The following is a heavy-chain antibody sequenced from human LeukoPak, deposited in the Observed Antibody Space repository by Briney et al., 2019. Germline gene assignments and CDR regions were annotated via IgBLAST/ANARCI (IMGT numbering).Heavy chain of an antibody. CDR3: ARDFDQSQGYYYYGMDV. V-gene: IGHV3-23*01. CDR1: GSIFSSYA. J-gene: IGHJ6*02. CDR2: ISGSGGLT. Sequence: GGSLRLSCAVSGSIFSSYAMSWVRQAPGKGLEWVSVISGSGGLTYYADSVKGRFTISRDNSKNTLYLQMNSLRAEDTAVYYCARDFDQSQGYYYYGMDVWGQGTTVTVSS.